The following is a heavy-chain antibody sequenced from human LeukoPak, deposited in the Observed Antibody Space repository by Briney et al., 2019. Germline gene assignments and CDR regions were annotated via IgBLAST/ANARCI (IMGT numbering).Heavy chain of an antibody. CDR1: GFTFSSYS. V-gene: IGHV3-21*01. D-gene: IGHD2-2*01. CDR2: ISSSSSYI. Sequence: GGSLRLSCAASGFTFSSYSMNWVRQAPGKGLEWVSSISSSSSYIYYADSVKGRFTISRDNAKNSLYLQMNSLRAEDTAVYYCARAIQSQLLRGYFDHWGQGALVSVSS. J-gene: IGHJ4*02. CDR3: ARAIQSQLLRGYFDH.